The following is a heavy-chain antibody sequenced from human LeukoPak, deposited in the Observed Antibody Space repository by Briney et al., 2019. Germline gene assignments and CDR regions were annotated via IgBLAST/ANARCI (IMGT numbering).Heavy chain of an antibody. CDR1: GFTFSNYW. CDR2: INTDGSST. CDR3: ARATFSSSGHSY. V-gene: IGHV3-74*01. Sequence: GGSLRLSCAASGFTFSNYWMHWVRQAPGKGLVWVSLINTDGSSTSYADSVKGRFTISRDNAKSSLFLQMNSLRAEDTGVYYCARATFSSSGHSYWGQGTLVTVSS. J-gene: IGHJ4*02. D-gene: IGHD6-13*01.